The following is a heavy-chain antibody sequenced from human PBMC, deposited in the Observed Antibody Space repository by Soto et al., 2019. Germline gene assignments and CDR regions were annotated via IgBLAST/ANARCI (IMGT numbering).Heavy chain of an antibody. CDR1: GFTFSSYS. Sequence: GGSLRLSCAASGFTFSSYSMNWVRQAPGKGLEWVSSISSSSSYIYYADSVKGRFTISRDNAKNSLYLQMNSLRAEDTAVYYCAGAFDGDYSDYYYYGMDVWGQGTTVTVSS. J-gene: IGHJ6*02. V-gene: IGHV3-21*01. D-gene: IGHD4-17*01. CDR2: ISSSSSYI. CDR3: AGAFDGDYSDYYYYGMDV.